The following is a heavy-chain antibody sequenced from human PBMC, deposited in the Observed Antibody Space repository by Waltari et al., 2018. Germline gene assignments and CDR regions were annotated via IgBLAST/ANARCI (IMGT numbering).Heavy chain of an antibody. D-gene: IGHD3-10*01. V-gene: IGHV3-23*03. CDR3: AKDRGPSATGDAFDI. CDR1: GFTFSSYA. Sequence: EVQLLESGGGLVQPGGSLRLSCAASGFTFSSYAMSWVCQAPGKGLEWVSVIYSGGSSTYYADSVKGRFTISRDNSKNTLYLQMNSLRAEDTAVYYCAKDRGPSATGDAFDIWGQGTLVTVSS. J-gene: IGHJ3*02. CDR2: IYSGGSST.